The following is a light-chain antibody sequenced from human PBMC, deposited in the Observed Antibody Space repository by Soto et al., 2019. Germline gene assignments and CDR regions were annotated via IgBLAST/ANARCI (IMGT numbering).Light chain of an antibody. V-gene: IGKV1-5*01. CDR3: QHYNSYPFT. J-gene: IGKJ2*01. CDR2: DAS. Sequence: DIQMTQSPSTLSASAGDRVTITCRASQIISSCLAWYQQKPGKAPKLLIYDASTLQSGVPSRFSGSGSGTEFTLTISSLQPDDFATYYCQHYNSYPFTFGQGTELEIK. CDR1: QIISSC.